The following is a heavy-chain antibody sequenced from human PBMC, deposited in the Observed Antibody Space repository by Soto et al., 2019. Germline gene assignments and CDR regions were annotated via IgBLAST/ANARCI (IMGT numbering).Heavy chain of an antibody. V-gene: IGHV1-69*06. CDR2: IIPIFGTA. D-gene: IGHD3-10*01. CDR1: GGTFSSYA. Sequence: ASVKVSCKAYGGTFSSYALSWVRQAPGQGLQWMGGIIPIFGTANYAQKFQGRVTITADKSTSTAYMELSSLRSEDTAVYYCARAITMVRGVITDLAYYYYGMDVWGQGTTVTVSS. CDR3: ARAITMVRGVITDLAYYYYGMDV. J-gene: IGHJ6*02.